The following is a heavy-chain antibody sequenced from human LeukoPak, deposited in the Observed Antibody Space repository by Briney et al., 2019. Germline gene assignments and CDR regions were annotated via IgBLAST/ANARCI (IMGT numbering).Heavy chain of an antibody. CDR1: GFTFSHYG. Sequence: GGSLRLSCATSGFTFSHYGMHWVRQAPGKGLEWVAVIWHDGSDKYYGDSVKGRFTISRDNSKKTVYLQMNSLSVEDPAVYYCAKDAQRGFDYSNSLESWGQGALVTVSS. CDR2: IWHDGSDK. V-gene: IGHV3-33*06. CDR3: AKDAQRGFDYSNSLES. J-gene: IGHJ4*02. D-gene: IGHD4-11*01.